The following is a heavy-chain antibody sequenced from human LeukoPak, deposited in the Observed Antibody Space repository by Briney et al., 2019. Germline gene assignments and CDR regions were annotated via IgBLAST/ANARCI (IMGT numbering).Heavy chain of an antibody. J-gene: IGHJ4*02. CDR1: GFTFSSYS. CDR3: ARVYSWPPAIDY. V-gene: IGHV3-21*01. CDR2: ISGSSSYI. D-gene: IGHD2-15*01. Sequence: GGSLRLSCAASGFTFSSYSMNWVRQAPGKGLEWVSSISGSSSYIYYADSVKGRFTISRDNAKNSLYLQMNSLRAEDTAVYYCARVYSWPPAIDYWGQGTLVTVSS.